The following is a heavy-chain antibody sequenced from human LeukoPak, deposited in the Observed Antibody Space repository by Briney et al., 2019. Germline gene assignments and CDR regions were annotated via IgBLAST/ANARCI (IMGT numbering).Heavy chain of an antibody. D-gene: IGHD6-6*01. J-gene: IGHJ4*02. V-gene: IGHV3-23*01. CDR2: ISGSGGST. Sequence: GGSLRLSRAASGFTFSSYAMSWVRQAPGKGLEWVSAISGSGGSTYYADSVKGRFTISRDNAKNSLYLQMNSLRAEDTAVYYCASISIAASLDYWGQGTLVTVSS. CDR3: ASISIAASLDY. CDR1: GFTFSSYA.